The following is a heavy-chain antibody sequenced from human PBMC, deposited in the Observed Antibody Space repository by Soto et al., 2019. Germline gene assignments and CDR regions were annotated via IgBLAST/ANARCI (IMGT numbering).Heavy chain of an antibody. CDR2: ISWTGETI. V-gene: IGHV3-9*01. CDR1: GFNFNNYP. CDR3: AKDEIGVAGNSALDM. J-gene: IGHJ3*02. D-gene: IGHD3-22*01. Sequence: EVELVESGGGLVLPGGSLRLSCEAAGFNFNNYPMHWVRQAPGKGLEWVSGISWTGETIVYADFVKGRFTISRVKSKSSLYLEMNSLRPEETALYYCAKDEIGVAGNSALDMWGQGTMVTVSS.